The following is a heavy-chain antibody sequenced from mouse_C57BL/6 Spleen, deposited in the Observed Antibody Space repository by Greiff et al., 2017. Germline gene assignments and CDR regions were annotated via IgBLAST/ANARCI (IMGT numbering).Heavy chain of an antibody. Sequence: VQLVESGGGLVKPGGSLTLSCAASGFTFSSYTMSWVRQTPEKRLEWVATISGGGGNTYYPDSVKGRFTISRNHAKNTLYLQMSGLRAEDTALYYCERHMAFDDWGQGTTLTVSS. V-gene: IGHV5-9*01. CDR1: GFTFSSYT. CDR2: ISGGGGNT. D-gene: IGHD1-1*02. CDR3: ERHMAFDD. J-gene: IGHJ2*01.